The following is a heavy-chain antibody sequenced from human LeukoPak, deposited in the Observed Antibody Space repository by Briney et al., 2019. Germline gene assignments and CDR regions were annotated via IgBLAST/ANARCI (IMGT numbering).Heavy chain of an antibody. CDR3: AKGRGYYDFCVY. V-gene: IGHV3-30*02. CDR2: VRHDGSNK. Sequence: GGSLRLSCAASGFTYINYGMHWVRQAPGKGLEGVAFVRHDGSNKYYADSVKGRFTISRDNPKNTLYLQMNSLRAEDTAVYYCAKGRGYYDFCVYWGQGTLVTVSS. D-gene: IGHD3-3*01. CDR1: GFTYINYG. J-gene: IGHJ4*02.